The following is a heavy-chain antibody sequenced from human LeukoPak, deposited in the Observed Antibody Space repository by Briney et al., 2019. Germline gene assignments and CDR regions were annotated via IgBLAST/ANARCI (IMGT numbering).Heavy chain of an antibody. D-gene: IGHD3-10*01. CDR3: AGGTYYGTGSRPGYLNY. V-gene: IGHV3-23*01. CDR1: GFTFSSYA. J-gene: IGHJ4*02. CDR2: IDNFGIT. Sequence: QAGGSLRLSCAASGFTFSSYAMRWVRQAPGKGLEWVSYIDNFGITYYADSVTGRFTISRDSSRNTLYLQMNSLRADDTAVYYCAGGTYYGTGSRPGYLNYWGLGTLVTVSS.